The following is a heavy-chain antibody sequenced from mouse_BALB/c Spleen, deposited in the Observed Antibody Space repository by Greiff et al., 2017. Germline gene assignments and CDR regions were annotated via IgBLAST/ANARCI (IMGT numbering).Heavy chain of an antibody. CDR2: IRSKSNNYAT. Sequence: EVQRVESGGGLVQPSGSLKLSCAASGFTFNTYAMNWVRQAPGKGLEWVARIRSKSNNYATYYADSVKDRFTISRDDSQSMLYLQMNNLKTEDTAMYYSVRLRRMAYWGQGTLVTVSA. D-gene: IGHD1-1*01. CDR3: VRLRRMAY. CDR1: GFTFNTYA. V-gene: IGHV10-1*02. J-gene: IGHJ3*01.